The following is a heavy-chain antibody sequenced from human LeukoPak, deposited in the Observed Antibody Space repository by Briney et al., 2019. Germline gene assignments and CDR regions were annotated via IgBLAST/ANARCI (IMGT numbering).Heavy chain of an antibody. CDR2: ISVSGGST. CDR1: GFTFSSYA. V-gene: IGHV3-23*01. Sequence: QTGGSLRLSCAASGFTFSSYAMSWVRQAAGKGLEWVSTISVSGGSTYYADSVKGRFTISRDNSKNTLYLQMNSLRAEDTAVYYCAKDLIGSSVWGQGTLVTVSS. D-gene: IGHD6-6*01. J-gene: IGHJ4*02. CDR3: AKDLIGSSV.